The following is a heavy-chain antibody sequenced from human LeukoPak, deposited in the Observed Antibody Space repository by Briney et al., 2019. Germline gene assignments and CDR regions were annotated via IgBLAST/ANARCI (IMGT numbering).Heavy chain of an antibody. V-gene: IGHV1-69*05. CDR2: IIPIFGTA. CDR1: GGTFSSYA. CDR3: AREGSDGDYVSYYMDV. J-gene: IGHJ6*03. Sequence: GASAKVSCKASGGTFSSYAISWVRQAPGQGLEWMGGIIPIFGTANYAQKFQGRVTITTDGSTSTAYMELSSLRSEDTAVYYCAREGSDGDYVSYYMDVWGKGTTVTVSS. D-gene: IGHD4-17*01.